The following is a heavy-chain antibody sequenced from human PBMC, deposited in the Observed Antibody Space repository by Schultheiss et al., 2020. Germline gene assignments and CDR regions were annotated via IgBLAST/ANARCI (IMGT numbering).Heavy chain of an antibody. CDR2: IYYTGST. V-gene: IGHV4-59*12. D-gene: IGHD3-10*01. CDR1: GGSISSYY. J-gene: IGHJ5*02. Sequence: SETLSLTCSVSGGSISSYYWSWIRQPPGKGLEWIGYIYYTGSTNYNPSLKSRVSISVDTSKNQFSLKLSSVTAADTAVYYCGRGVNYYGSGDPWGQGTLVTVSS. CDR3: GRGVNYYGSGDP.